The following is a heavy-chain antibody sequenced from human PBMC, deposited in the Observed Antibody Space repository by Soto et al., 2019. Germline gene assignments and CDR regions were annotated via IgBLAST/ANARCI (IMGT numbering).Heavy chain of an antibody. CDR1: GGTFSSYA. J-gene: IGHJ6*02. V-gene: IGHV1-69*01. D-gene: IGHD1-26*01. CDR3: ARVLVGATDYYYYYGIDV. Sequence: QVQLVQSGAEVKKPGSSVKVSCKDSGGTFSSYAISWLRQAPGPGLEWMGGIIPIFGTANYAQKFQGRVTITADESTSTAYMELSSLRSEDTAVYYCARVLVGATDYYYYYGIDVWGQGTTVTVSS. CDR2: IIPIFGTA.